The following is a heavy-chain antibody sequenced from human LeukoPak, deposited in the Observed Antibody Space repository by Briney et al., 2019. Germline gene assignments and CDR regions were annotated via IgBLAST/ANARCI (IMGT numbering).Heavy chain of an antibody. CDR2: IYYSGST. CDR1: GGSISSSSYY. D-gene: IGHD3-16*01. J-gene: IGHJ6*03. CDR3: ARHIRPHYVFSSYYMEV. V-gene: IGHV4-39*01. Sequence: SSETLSLTCTVSGGSISSSSYYWGWIRQPPGKGLEWIGSIYYSGSTYYNPSLKSRVTISVDTSKNQFSLKLSSVTAADTAVYYCARHIRPHYVFSSYYMEVWGKGTTVTIPS.